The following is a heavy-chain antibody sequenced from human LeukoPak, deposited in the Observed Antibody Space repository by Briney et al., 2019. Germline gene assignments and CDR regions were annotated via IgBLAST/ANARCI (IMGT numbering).Heavy chain of an antibody. CDR2: IRSSSRTI. J-gene: IGHJ4*02. V-gene: IGHV3-48*01. D-gene: IGHD6-19*01. CDR3: ARDDLIAVAGTMEY. CDR1: GFTFSSYS. Sequence: GGSLRLSCAASGFTFSSYSMNWVRQAPGKGLEWVSYIRSSSRTIYYADSVKGRFTISRDDAKNSLFLQMNSLRAEDTAVYYCARDDLIAVAGTMEYWGQGTLVTVSS.